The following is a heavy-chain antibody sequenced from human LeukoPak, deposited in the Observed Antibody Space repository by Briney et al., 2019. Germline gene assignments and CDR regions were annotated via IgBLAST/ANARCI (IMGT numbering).Heavy chain of an antibody. Sequence: GASVKVSCKASGYTFTSYYMHWVRQAPGQGLEWMGIINPSGGSTSYAQKFQGRVTMTRDTSTSTVYMELSSLRSEDTAVYYCARGLEDIVVVPAAIGYWGQGTLVTVPS. J-gene: IGHJ4*02. D-gene: IGHD2-2*02. CDR1: GYTFTSYY. CDR3: ARGLEDIVVVPAAIGY. V-gene: IGHV1-46*01. CDR2: INPSGGST.